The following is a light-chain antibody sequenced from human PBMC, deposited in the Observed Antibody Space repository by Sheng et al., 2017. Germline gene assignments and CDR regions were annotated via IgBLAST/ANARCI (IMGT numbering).Light chain of an antibody. CDR2: DDN. Sequence: SFVLTQSPSVSVAPGQTARITCGGDNIGTESVHWYQQRPGQAPLLVVYDDNDRSPGIPERFSGSHSGNTATLSISRVEAGDEADYFCQVWDTLADHAVFGGGTKLTVL. J-gene: IGLJ3*02. V-gene: IGLV3-21*02. CDR1: NIGTES. CDR3: QVWDTLADHAV.